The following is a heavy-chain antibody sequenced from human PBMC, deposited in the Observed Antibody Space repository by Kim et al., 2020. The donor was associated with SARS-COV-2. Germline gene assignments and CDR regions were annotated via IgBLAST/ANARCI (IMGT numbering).Heavy chain of an antibody. V-gene: IGHV4-39*01. Sequence: SDNPPLKSRVTISVEPSKNPFSLKLSSVTAADTAVYYCASIVVVPAAIDYWGQGTLVTVSS. D-gene: IGHD2-2*01. CDR3: ASIVVVPAAIDY. J-gene: IGHJ4*02.